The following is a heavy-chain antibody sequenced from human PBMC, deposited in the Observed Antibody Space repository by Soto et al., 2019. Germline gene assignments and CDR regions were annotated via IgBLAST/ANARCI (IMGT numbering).Heavy chain of an antibody. D-gene: IGHD6-19*01. CDR1: GYSFTSYW. V-gene: IGHV5-51*01. J-gene: IGHJ4*02. CDR3: ARCILYSSGSFDY. Sequence: GESLKIACRSSGYSFTSYWIGCVLHMPGKGLEWMGIIYPGDSDTRYSPSFQGQVTISADKSISTAYLQWSSLKASDTAMYYCARCILYSSGSFDYWGQGTLVTVSS. CDR2: IYPGDSDT.